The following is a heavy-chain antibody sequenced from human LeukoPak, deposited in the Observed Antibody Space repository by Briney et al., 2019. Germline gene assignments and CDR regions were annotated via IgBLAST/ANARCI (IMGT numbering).Heavy chain of an antibody. Sequence: GGSLRLSCEASRFTFSSYWMSWVRQAPGKGLEWVANIKDDGSQKNYIDSVKGRFTISRDNAKASLFLQMNSQSSEDTAVYYCARRNSGTWWSFDSWGQGTLVTVSS. CDR2: IKDDGSQK. CDR1: RFTFSSYW. J-gene: IGHJ4*02. V-gene: IGHV3-7*01. D-gene: IGHD2-15*01. CDR3: ARRNSGTWWSFDS.